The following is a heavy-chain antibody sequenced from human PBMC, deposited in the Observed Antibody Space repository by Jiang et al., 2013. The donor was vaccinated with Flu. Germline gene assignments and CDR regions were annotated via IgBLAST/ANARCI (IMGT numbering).Heavy chain of an antibody. CDR2: IYSRGST. CDR3: ARPKGGGYYYMDV. CDR1: GGSITRSRSY. J-gene: IGHJ6*03. Sequence: GSGLVKPSETLSLSCMVSGGSITRSRSYWGWIRQAPGKGLEWIGSIYSRGSTYYNPSLKSRVTISVDTSKNQFSLKLSSVTAADTAVYYCARPKGGGYYYMDVWGKGTTVTVSS. D-gene: IGHD1-26*01. V-gene: IGHV4-39*07.